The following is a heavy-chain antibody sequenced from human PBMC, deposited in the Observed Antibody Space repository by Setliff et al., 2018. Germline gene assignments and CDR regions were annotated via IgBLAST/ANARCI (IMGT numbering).Heavy chain of an antibody. Sequence: GGSLRLSCAASGFTFSSYSMNWVRQAPGKGLEWVSSISSSSSYISHADSLKGRFTISRDNAKNSLYLQMNSLRAEDTAVYYCARDRGSGSYFLRYFDYWGQGTLVTVSS. D-gene: IGHD1-26*01. CDR2: ISSSSSYI. V-gene: IGHV3-21*01. CDR3: ARDRGSGSYFLRYFDY. J-gene: IGHJ4*02. CDR1: GFTFSSYS.